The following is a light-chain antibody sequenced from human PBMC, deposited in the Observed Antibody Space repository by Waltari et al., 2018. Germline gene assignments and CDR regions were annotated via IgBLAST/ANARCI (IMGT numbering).Light chain of an antibody. J-gene: IGKJ1*01. V-gene: IGKV3-15*01. CDR1: QHINMN. CDR2: GAS. Sequence: ETVLTQSPATLSLSPGETATLSCRASQHINMNLAWYQQKPGQAPRLLFYGASTRESGVPARFSGSGSGTEFTLTISSLQSEDFGVYYCQQYNDWPPWTFGQGTKVEV. CDR3: QQYNDWPPWT.